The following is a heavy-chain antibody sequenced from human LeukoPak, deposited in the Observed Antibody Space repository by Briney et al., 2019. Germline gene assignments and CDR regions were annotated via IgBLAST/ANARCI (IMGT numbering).Heavy chain of an antibody. D-gene: IGHD5-18*01. CDR2: IRNDGNKY. J-gene: IGHJ4*02. CDR3: VKVDT. V-gene: IGHV3-30*02. Sequence: GGSLRLSCAASGFTFSSSGMHWVRRSPGKGLDWVAFIRNDGNKYNYAESVKGRFTISRDNSKNTLYLQMDSLSAEDTAVYYCVKVDTWGQGTLVTVSS. CDR1: GFTFSSSG.